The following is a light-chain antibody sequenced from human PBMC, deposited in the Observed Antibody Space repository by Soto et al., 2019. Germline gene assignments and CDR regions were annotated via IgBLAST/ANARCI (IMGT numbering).Light chain of an antibody. V-gene: IGKV1-5*03. J-gene: IGKJ4*01. CDR2: KAP. Sequence: DIQMTQSPYTLSASVGDRVTITCRTSQSIRNWLAWYQQKPGEAPNLLIYKAPTLESGVPARFSGSGSGTGVSLTSSSRQPDDFGTEDGEQYNNYWGLTFGGGTKVEV. CDR1: QSIRNW. CDR3: EQYNNYWGLT.